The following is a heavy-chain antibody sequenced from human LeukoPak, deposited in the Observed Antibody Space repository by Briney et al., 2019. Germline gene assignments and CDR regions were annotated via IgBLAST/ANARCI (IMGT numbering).Heavy chain of an antibody. D-gene: IGHD3-10*01. J-gene: IGHJ4*02. CDR2: INWNSAII. V-gene: IGHV3-9*01. CDR3: AKSSGDSYFDY. CDR1: GFTFSSYA. Sequence: GGSLRLSCAASGFTFSSYAMHWVRQAPGKGLEWVSRINWNSAIIDYADSVKGRFTISRDNAKNSLYLQMNSLRPEDTALYYCAKSSGDSYFDYWGQGTLVTVSS.